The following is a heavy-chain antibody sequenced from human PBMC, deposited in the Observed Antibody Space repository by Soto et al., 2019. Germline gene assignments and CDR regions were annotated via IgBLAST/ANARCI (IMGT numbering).Heavy chain of an antibody. J-gene: IGHJ6*01. V-gene: IGHV4-34*01. CDR3: VIDHPATEWLSIEILRIMEV. CDR1: VGAFTGYY. D-gene: IGHD3-3*01. Sequence: SETLSLTCAFHVGAFTGYYWSCIRQPPGKCLEWIGGINHDGNTKYNPSLQSRVAISVDTSKNQFSLKLNSVTAADTAVSYCVIDHPATEWLSIEILRIMEVWVHGTTVNVS. CDR2: INHDGNT.